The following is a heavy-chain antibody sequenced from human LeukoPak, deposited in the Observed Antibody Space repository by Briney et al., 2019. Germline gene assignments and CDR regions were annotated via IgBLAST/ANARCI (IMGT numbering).Heavy chain of an antibody. CDR1: GGSFSGYY. J-gene: IGHJ3*02. D-gene: IGHD6-13*01. V-gene: IGHV4-34*01. CDR3: ARGPGYSSSDGAFDI. CDR2: INHSGST. Sequence: SETLSLTCAVYGGSFSGYYWSWIRQPPGKGLEWIGEINHSGSTNYNPSLKSRVTISVDTSKNQISLKLSSVTAADTAVYYCARGPGYSSSDGAFDIWGQGTMVTVSS.